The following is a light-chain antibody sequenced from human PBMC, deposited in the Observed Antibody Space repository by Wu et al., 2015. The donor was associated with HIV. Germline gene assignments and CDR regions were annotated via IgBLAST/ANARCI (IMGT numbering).Light chain of an antibody. J-gene: IGKJ5*01. CDR1: QRVSSNF. CDR3: QHRFNWPLI. Sequence: ENVLTQSPGTLSLSPGEIATLSCRSSQRVSSNFLAWYQHKPGQAPRLLIYDASDRATGISARFSGSGSGTEFTLTISSLEPEDFAFYYCQHRFNWPLIFGQGTRLEIK. CDR2: DAS. V-gene: IGKV3-11*01.